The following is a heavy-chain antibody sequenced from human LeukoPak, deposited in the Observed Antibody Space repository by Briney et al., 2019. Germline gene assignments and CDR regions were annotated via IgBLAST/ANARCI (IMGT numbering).Heavy chain of an antibody. Sequence: GGSLRLSCAASGFTFSSYGMHWVRQAPGKGLEWVAVISYDGSNKYYADSVKGRFTLSRDNSKNTLYLQMNSLRAEDTAVYYCAKDSTPRICSSTSCPMFEYFQHWGQGTLVTVSS. D-gene: IGHD2-2*01. CDR3: AKDSTPRICSSTSCPMFEYFQH. V-gene: IGHV3-30*18. CDR2: ISYDGSNK. CDR1: GFTFSSYG. J-gene: IGHJ1*01.